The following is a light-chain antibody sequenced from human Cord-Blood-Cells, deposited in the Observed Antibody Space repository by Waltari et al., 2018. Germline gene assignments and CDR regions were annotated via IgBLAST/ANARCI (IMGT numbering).Light chain of an antibody. CDR1: KLGDKY. CDR3: QACDSSTVV. CDR2: QDS. V-gene: IGLV3-1*01. J-gene: IGLJ2*01. Sequence: SYELTQPPSVSVSPGQTASITCSGDKLGDKYACWYQQKPGQSPVLVRYQDSKRPSGIPGRFAGSSSGKTATLTISGTQARDEADYYCQACDSSTVVFGGGTKLTVL.